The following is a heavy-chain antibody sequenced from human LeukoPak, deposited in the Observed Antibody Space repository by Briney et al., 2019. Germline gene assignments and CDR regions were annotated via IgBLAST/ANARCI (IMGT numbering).Heavy chain of an antibody. CDR2: IYYSGST. D-gene: IGHD6-13*01. CDR3: ARGGSSWYYYYYMDV. CDR1: GGSISSYY. Sequence: KASETLSLTCTVSGGSISSYYWSWIRQPPGKGLEWIGYIYYSGSTNYNPSLKSRVTISVDTSKNQFSLKLSSVTAADTAVYYCARGGSSWYYYYYMDVWGKGTTVTVSS. V-gene: IGHV4-59*01. J-gene: IGHJ6*03.